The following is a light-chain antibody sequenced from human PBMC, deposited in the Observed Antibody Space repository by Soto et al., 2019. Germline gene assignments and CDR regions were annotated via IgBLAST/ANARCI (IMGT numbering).Light chain of an antibody. CDR3: QQANSFPLT. J-gene: IGKJ4*01. V-gene: IGKV1-12*01. CDR1: QGISSW. CDR2: TGA. Sequence: DIQMTQSPSSVSASVGDRVSITCRASQGISSWLAWYQQKPGRAPKLLIYTGASLDSGGPSRFSGTGSGTDFTLTISGLQPEDVAAYFCQQANSFPLTFGGGTKLELK.